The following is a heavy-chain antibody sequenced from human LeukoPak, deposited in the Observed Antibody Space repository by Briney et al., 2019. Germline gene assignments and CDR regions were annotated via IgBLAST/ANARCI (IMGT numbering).Heavy chain of an antibody. CDR2: ISYDGSNK. CDR1: GFTFSSYA. V-gene: IGHV3-30*04. D-gene: IGHD4-17*01. Sequence: GGSLRLSCAASGFTFSSYAMRWVRQAPGKGLEWVAVISYDGSNKYYADSVKGRFTISRDNSKNTLYLQMNSLRAEDTAVYYCARDRVPLYGDRKRGYYYYGMDVWGQGTTVTVSS. J-gene: IGHJ6*02. CDR3: ARDRVPLYGDRKRGYYYYGMDV.